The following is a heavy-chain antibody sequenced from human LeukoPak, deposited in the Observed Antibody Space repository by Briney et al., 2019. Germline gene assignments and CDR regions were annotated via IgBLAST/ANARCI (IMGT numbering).Heavy chain of an antibody. J-gene: IGHJ4*02. CDR3: ARARLAVSGNYFEN. D-gene: IGHD6-19*01. Sequence: GGSLRHSCAASGFTFSSYWMSWVRQAPGKGLEWVANIKQDGSEKYYVDSVKGRFTISRDNAKNSLYLQMNSLRVEDTAVYHCARARLAVSGNYFENWGQGTLVTVSS. CDR2: IKQDGSEK. V-gene: IGHV3-7*04. CDR1: GFTFSSYW.